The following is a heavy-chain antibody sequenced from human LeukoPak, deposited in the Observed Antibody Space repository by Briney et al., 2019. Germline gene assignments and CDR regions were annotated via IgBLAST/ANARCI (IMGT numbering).Heavy chain of an antibody. Sequence: GGSLRLSCAASGFTFDDYAMHWVRQAPGKGLEWVSGISWNRGSIGYADSVKGRFTIPRDNAKNSLYLQMNSLRAEDTALYYCANAGTAFDYWGQGTLVTVSS. J-gene: IGHJ4*02. CDR1: GFTFDDYA. V-gene: IGHV3-9*01. D-gene: IGHD1/OR15-1a*01. CDR3: ANAGTAFDY. CDR2: ISWNRGSI.